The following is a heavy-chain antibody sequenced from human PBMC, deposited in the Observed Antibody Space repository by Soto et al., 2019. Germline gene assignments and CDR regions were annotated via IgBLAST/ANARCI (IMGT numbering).Heavy chain of an antibody. CDR2: IYYSGST. CDR1: GGSISSYY. V-gene: IGHV4-59*08. CDR3: ARWRNYFDY. J-gene: IGHJ4*02. Sequence: SETLSLTCTVSGGSISSYYWSWIRQPPGKGLEWIGYIYYSGSTNYNPSLKSRVTISVDTSKNQFSLKLSSATAADTAVYYCARWRNYFDYWGQGTLVTVSS.